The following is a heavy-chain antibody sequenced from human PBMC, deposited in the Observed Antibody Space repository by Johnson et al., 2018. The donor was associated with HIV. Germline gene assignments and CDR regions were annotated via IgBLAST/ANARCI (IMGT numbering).Heavy chain of an antibody. CDR1: GFIFSDYY. V-gene: IGHV3-66*01. J-gene: IGHJ3*02. CDR2: IYSGGST. Sequence: VQLVESGGGLVKPGGSLRLSCAASGFIFSDYYMTWFRQGPGKGLEWVSVIYSGGSTYYADSVKGRFTISRDNSKNTLYLQMTSLRAGGTAVYYCAREGEDAFDIWGQGTMVTVSS. D-gene: IGHD2-21*01. CDR3: AREGEDAFDI.